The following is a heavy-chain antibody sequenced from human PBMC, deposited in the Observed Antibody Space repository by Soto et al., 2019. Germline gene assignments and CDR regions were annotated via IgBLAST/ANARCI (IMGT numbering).Heavy chain of an antibody. J-gene: IGHJ6*03. CDR3: AREIGYCTTTSCHAGPLYYYMDV. CDR1: GASISSYH. D-gene: IGHD2-2*01. Sequence: SETLSLTCTVSGASISSYHWSWIRQPPGKGLEWIGNISNSGSTNYNPSLKSRVTISVDTSKNQFSLKLTSVTAADTAVYHCAREIGYCTTTSCHAGPLYYYMDVWGKGTTVTVSS. V-gene: IGHV4-59*01. CDR2: ISNSGST.